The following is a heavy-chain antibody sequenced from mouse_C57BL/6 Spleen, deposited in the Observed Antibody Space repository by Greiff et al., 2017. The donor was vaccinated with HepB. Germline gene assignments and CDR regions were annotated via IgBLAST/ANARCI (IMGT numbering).Heavy chain of an antibody. CDR3: ARANYWYFDV. Sequence: VQLQQPGAELVKPGASVKLSCKASGYTFTSYWMHWVKQRPGQGLEWIGMIHPNSGSTNYNEKFKSKATLTVDKASSTAYMQLSSLTSEDSAVYYCARANYWYFDVWGTGTTVTVSS. CDR2: IHPNSGST. CDR1: GYTFTSYW. J-gene: IGHJ1*03. V-gene: IGHV1-64*01.